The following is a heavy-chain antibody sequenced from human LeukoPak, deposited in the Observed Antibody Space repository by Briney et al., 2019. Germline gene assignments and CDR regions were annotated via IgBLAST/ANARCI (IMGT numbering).Heavy chain of an antibody. V-gene: IGHV3-11*01. CDR3: ARDLMGYGSGSYFYYYYYYMDV. CDR1: GFTFSDYY. J-gene: IGHJ6*03. CDR2: ISSSGSTI. Sequence: GGSLRLSCAASGFTFSDYYMSWIRQAPGQGLERVSYISSSGSTIYYADSVKGRFTISRDNAKNSLYLQTHSLRAEDTAVYYCARDLMGYGSGSYFYYYYYYMDVWGKGTTVTISS. D-gene: IGHD3-10*01.